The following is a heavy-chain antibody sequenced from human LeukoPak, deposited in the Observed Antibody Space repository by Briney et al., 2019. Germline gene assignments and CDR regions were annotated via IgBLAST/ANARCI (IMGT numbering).Heavy chain of an antibody. CDR2: INAGNGNT. J-gene: IGHJ4*02. D-gene: IGHD2-2*01. CDR1: GYTFTSYA. CDR3: ARDSYCSSTSCYPGGY. V-gene: IGHV1-3*01. Sequence: ASVTVSCKASGYTFTSYAMHWVRQAPGQRREWMGWINAGNGNTKYSQKSQGRVTITRDTSASTAYMELSSLRSEDTAVYYCARDSYCSSTSCYPGGYWGQGTLVTVSS.